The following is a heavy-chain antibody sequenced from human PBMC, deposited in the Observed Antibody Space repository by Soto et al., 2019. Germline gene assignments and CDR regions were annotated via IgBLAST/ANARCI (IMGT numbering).Heavy chain of an antibody. Sequence: TLSLTCFVSGESIGSYHWNWLRQPPGRGLEWIGYIYNRGSVRYNPSLNSRVTISVDRSRNQFSLSLRPVTAADTAMYYCARGKYDSWRGYYPPNCFDLWGPATLVTGFS. V-gene: IGHV4-59*01. J-gene: IGHJ5*02. CDR3: ARGKYDSWRGYYPPNCFDL. CDR2: IYNRGSV. D-gene: IGHD3-3*01. CDR1: GESIGSYH.